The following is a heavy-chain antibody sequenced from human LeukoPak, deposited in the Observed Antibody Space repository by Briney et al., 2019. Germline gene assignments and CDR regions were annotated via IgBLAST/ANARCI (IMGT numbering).Heavy chain of an antibody. CDR2: IYSGGST. CDR3: ARDRGTTGWYFDL. D-gene: IGHD1-14*01. CDR1: GFTVSSNY. V-gene: IGHV3-53*05. J-gene: IGHJ2*01. Sequence: GGSLRLSCAASGFTVSSNYMSWVRQAPGKGLEWVSVIYSGGSTYYADSVKGRFTISRDNAKNSLFLQMNSLRAEDTALYYCARDRGTTGWYFDLWGRGTLVTVSS.